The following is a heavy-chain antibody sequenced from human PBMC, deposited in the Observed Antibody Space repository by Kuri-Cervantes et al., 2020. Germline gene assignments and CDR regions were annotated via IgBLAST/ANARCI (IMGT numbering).Heavy chain of an antibody. Sequence: ESLKISCAISNYSISSGSYWGWIRQPPGKGLEWIGTLYHSGSSSYNPSLKSRVTISVDTSKNQVSLSLRSVTAADTAVYYCARHKTIAALPFDFWGQGTLVTVSS. CDR1: NYSISSGSY. J-gene: IGHJ4*02. CDR3: ARHKTIAALPFDF. V-gene: IGHV4-38-2*01. D-gene: IGHD6-6*01. CDR2: LYHSGSS.